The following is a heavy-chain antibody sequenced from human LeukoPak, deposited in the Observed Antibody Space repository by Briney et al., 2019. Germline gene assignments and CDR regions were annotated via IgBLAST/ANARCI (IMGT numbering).Heavy chain of an antibody. Sequence: SETLSLTCAVSGGSISSSNWWSWVRQPPGKGLEWIGEIYHSGSTNYNPSLKSRVAISVDKSKNQFSLKLSSVTAADTAVYYCARVVPYCSSTSCYWFDPWGQGTLVTVSS. V-gene: IGHV4-4*02. CDR2: IYHSGST. CDR1: GGSISSSNW. D-gene: IGHD2-2*01. CDR3: ARVVPYCSSTSCYWFDP. J-gene: IGHJ5*02.